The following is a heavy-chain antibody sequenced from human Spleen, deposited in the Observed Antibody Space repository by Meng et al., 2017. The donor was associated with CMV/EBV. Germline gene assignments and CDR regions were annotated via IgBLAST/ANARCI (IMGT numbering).Heavy chain of an antibody. J-gene: IGHJ4*02. CDR2: IYYSGST. D-gene: IGHD6-13*01. CDR3: ARDRWDSSSRFGNDY. V-gene: IGHV4-59*01. CDR1: GGSISNYY. Sequence: GSLRLSCTVPGGSISNYYWSWIRQPPGKGLEWIGYIYYSGSTNYNPSLNSRVTISVDTSKNQFSLKLSSVTAADTAVYYCARDRWDSSSRFGNDYWGQGTLVTVSS.